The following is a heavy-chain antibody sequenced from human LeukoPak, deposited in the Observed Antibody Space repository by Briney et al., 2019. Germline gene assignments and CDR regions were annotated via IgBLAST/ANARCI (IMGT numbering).Heavy chain of an antibody. Sequence: VGALKLSCAPSLVSFTDSTIHWGCATSQTRRGCGARIRSKGNSYATSYAGSVNGRFTISRDASKHTAYLQINRLKTEDSAIYYCTARSDTYGHFDYWGQGTMVTVSS. D-gene: IGHD3-10*01. V-gene: IGHV3-73*01. CDR3: TARSDTYGHFDY. CDR1: LVSFTDST. CDR2: IRSKGNSYAT. J-gene: IGHJ4*02.